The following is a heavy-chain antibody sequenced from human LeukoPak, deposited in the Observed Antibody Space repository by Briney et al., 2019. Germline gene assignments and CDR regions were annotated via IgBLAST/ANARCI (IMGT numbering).Heavy chain of an antibody. J-gene: IGHJ4*02. D-gene: IGHD6-6*01. CDR1: GGSFSGYY. CDR3: ARRNIAARAIDY. CDR2: IYYSGST. Sequence: SETLSLTCAVYGGSFSGYYWSWIRQPPGKGLEWIGSIYYSGSTYYNPSLKSRVTISVDTSKNQFSLKLSSVTAADTAVYYCARRNIAARAIDYWGQGTLVTVSS. V-gene: IGHV4-34*01.